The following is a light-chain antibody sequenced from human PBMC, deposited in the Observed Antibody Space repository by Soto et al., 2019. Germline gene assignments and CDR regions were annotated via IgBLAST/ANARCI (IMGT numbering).Light chain of an antibody. Sequence: EVVMTQSPATLSVSPGERATLSCRASESVSRNLAWYQQKPGQAPRLLIYGTSSRATGIPDRFSGSGSATDFTLTISRLEPEDFALYYCQQYGSSPITFGQGTRLEI. J-gene: IGKJ5*01. CDR1: ESVSRN. CDR3: QQYGSSPIT. CDR2: GTS. V-gene: IGKV3-20*01.